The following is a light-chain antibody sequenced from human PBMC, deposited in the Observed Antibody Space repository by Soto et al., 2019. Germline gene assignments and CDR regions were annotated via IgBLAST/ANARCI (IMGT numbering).Light chain of an antibody. CDR3: ETWDSNTHTV. CDR2: LEGSGSY. CDR1: SGHSSYI. Sequence: QPVLTQSSSASASLGSSVKLTCTLSSGHSSYIIAWHQQQPGKAPRYLMKLEGSGSYNKGSGVPDRFSGSSSGADRYLTISNLQFEDEADYYCETWDSNTHTVFGGGTKRTFL. J-gene: IGLJ3*02. V-gene: IGLV4-60*02.